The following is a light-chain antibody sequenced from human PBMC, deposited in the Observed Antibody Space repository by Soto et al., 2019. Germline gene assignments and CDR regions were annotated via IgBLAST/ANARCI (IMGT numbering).Light chain of an antibody. Sequence: IVLTQSPGTLSLSPGERDTLSSRARQSVRDSHLAWYQQKSGQAPSLLIYETSSRATGIPDRFRGSGSGPQFALPSTRVEHEDVAMYFCQQYGSSPGTFGHGTKVEI. CDR3: QQYGSSPGT. J-gene: IGKJ1*01. CDR2: ETS. V-gene: IGKV3-20*01. CDR1: QSVRDSH.